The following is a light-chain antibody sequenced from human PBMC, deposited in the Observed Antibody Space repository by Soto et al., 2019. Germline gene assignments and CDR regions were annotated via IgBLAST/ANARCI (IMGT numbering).Light chain of an antibody. CDR2: EVS. J-gene: IGLJ1*01. CDR3: FSYTGGSTAYV. V-gene: IGLV2-14*01. CDR1: SSDVGNYKY. Sequence: QSVLTQPASVSGSPGQSITISCTGTSSDVGNYKYVSWYQQHPGKAPKLMIYEVSNRPSGVSNRFSGSKSGNTASLTISGLQAEDETDYYCFSYTGGSTAYVFGTGTKVTVL.